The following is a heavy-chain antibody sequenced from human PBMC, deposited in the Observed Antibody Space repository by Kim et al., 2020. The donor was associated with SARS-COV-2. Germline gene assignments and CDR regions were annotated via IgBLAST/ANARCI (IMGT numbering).Heavy chain of an antibody. Sequence: GGSLRLSCGASGFTVNNYAMSWVRQAPGKGLEWVSTDPGGGGRTFYADSVKGRFTISRDNSKNTVFLQMNSVRAEDTAVYYCAKAQLLSIGRYVFAHWVKVSLV. J-gene: IGHJ1*01. CDR1: GFTVNNYA. D-gene: IGHD1-26*01. CDR3: AKAQLLSIGRYVFAH. CDR2: DPGGGGRT. V-gene: IGHV3-23*01.